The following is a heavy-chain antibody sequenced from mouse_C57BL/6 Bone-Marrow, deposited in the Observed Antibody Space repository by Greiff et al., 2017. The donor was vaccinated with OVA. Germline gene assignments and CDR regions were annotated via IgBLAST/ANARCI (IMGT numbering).Heavy chain of an antibody. CDR1: GFTFSSYG. D-gene: IGHD2-5*01. CDR2: ISSGGRYT. J-gene: IGHJ1*03. V-gene: IGHV5-6*01. Sequence: EVQLQQSGGDLVKPGGSLKLSCAASGFTFSSYGMSWVRQTPDKRLAWVATISSGGRYTYYPDSVKGRFTISRDNAKTTLYLQMSSLKSEDTAMYYCARLHSNYWYFDVWGTGTTVTVSS. CDR3: ARLHSNYWYFDV.